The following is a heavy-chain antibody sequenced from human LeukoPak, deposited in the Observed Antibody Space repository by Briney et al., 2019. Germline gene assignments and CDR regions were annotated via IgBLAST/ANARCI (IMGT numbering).Heavy chain of an antibody. V-gene: IGHV3-7*03. CDR2: INHNGNVN. Sequence: PGGSLRLSCAASGFTFSSYWMNWARQAPGKGLEWVASINHNGNVNYYVDSVKGRFTISRDNAKNSLYLQMSNLRVEDTAVYYCAKEGRSLQTYWGQGTLVTVSS. D-gene: IGHD5-24*01. CDR1: GFTFSSYW. CDR3: AKEGRSLQTY. J-gene: IGHJ4*02.